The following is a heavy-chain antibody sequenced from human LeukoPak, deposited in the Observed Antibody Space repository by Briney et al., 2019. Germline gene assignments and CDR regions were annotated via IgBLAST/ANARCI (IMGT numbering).Heavy chain of an antibody. CDR1: GGSISSYY. D-gene: IGHD2-21*02. CDR2: IYYSGST. V-gene: IGHV4-59*08. J-gene: IGHJ3*02. Sequence: SETLSLTCTVSGGSISSYYWSWIRQPPGKGLEWIGYIYYSGSTNYNPSLKSRVTISVDTSKNQFSLKLSSVTAADTAVYYCARHHHLAYCGGDCSGAFDIWGQGTMVTVSS. CDR3: ARHHHLAYCGGDCSGAFDI.